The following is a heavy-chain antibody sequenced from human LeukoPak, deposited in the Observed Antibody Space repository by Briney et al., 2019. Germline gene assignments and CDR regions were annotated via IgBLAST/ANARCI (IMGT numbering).Heavy chain of an antibody. D-gene: IGHD4-23*01. CDR1: GYTFTSYD. V-gene: IGHV1-8*01. CDR3: ARGYGGNSGGYYYMDV. CDR2: MNPNSGNT. J-gene: IGHJ6*03. Sequence: ASVKVSCKASGYTFTSYDINWVRQATGQGLEWMGWMNPNSGNTGYAQKFQGRVTMTRDTSISTAYMELSSLRSEDTAVYYCARGYGGNSGGYYYMDVWGKGTTVTVSS.